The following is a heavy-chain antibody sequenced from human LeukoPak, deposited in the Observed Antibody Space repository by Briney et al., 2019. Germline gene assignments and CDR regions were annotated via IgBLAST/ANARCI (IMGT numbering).Heavy chain of an antibody. D-gene: IGHD3-22*01. J-gene: IGHJ4*02. CDR1: GFTFSSYA. V-gene: IGHV3-23*01. CDR2: ISGSGGST. CDR3: AKNMVGVVVITSRFDY. Sequence: GGSLRLSCAASGFTFSSYAMSWVRQAPGKGLEWVSLISGSGGSTYYADSVKGRFTISRDNSKNTLYLQLNSLRAEDTAVYYCAKNMVGVVVITSRFDYWGQGTLVTVSS.